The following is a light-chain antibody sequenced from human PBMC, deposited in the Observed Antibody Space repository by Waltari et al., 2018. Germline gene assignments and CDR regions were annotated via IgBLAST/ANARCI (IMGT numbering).Light chain of an antibody. V-gene: IGKV4-1*01. J-gene: IGKJ1*01. CDR3: QQYYDTPQT. Sequence: DIVMTQSPDSLAVSLGERATINCKSSQSVLYRSSNRNYLAGYQQKSGKPPKLIIYWVSTREAGVPDRFSGSGSGTDFTLTISSLQAEDVAVYYCQQYYDTPQTFGQGTKVEIK. CDR1: QSVLYRSSNRNY. CDR2: WVS.